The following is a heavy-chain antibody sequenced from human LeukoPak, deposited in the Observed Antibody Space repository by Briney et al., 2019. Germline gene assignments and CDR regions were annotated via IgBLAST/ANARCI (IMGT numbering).Heavy chain of an antibody. J-gene: IGHJ4*02. CDR3: ARVRSGYFIDY. CDR2: ISSSGSTI. V-gene: IGHV3-48*03. Sequence: GGSLRLSCAASGFTFSSYEMNWVRQAPGKGLEWVSYISSSGSTIYYADSVKGRFTISRDNAKNSLYLQMNSLRAEDTAVYYCARVRSGYFIDYWGQGTLVTVSS. D-gene: IGHD3-3*01. CDR1: GFTFSSYE.